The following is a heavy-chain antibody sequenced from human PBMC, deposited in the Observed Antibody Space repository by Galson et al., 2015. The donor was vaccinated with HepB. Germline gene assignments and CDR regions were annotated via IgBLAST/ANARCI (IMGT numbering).Heavy chain of an antibody. Sequence: SLRLSCAASGFTFSSYGMHWVRQAPGKGLEWVAFIRYDGSNKYYADSVKGRFTISRDNSKNTLYLQMNSLRAEDTAVYYCAKDDKRWLQKTAVSFDYWGQGTLVTVSS. CDR3: AKDDKRWLQKTAVSFDY. V-gene: IGHV3-30*02. CDR1: GFTFSSYG. J-gene: IGHJ4*02. D-gene: IGHD5-24*01. CDR2: IRYDGSNK.